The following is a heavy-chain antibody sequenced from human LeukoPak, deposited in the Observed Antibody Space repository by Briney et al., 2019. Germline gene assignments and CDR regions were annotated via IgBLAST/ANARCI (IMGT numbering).Heavy chain of an antibody. CDR3: AKDVRSGWYVPYFDY. CDR1: GFTFSSYE. Sequence: PGGSLRLSCAASGFTFSSYEMNWVRQAPGKGLEWVSYITSGGSTIYYADFVKGRFTISRDNSKNTLYLQMNSLRAEDTAVYYCAKDVRSGWYVPYFDYWGQGTLVTVSS. J-gene: IGHJ4*02. D-gene: IGHD6-19*01. V-gene: IGHV3-48*03. CDR2: ITSGGSTI.